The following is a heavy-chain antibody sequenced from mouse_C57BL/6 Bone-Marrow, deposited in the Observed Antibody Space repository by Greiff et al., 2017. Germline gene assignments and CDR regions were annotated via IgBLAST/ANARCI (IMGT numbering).Heavy chain of an antibody. CDR1: GFTFSDYY. D-gene: IGHD2-4*01. CDR3: ARRRDYDDYFDY. V-gene: IGHV5-12*01. Sequence: DVKLVESGGGLVQPGGSLKLSCAASGFTFSDYYMYWVRQTPEKRLEWVAYISNGGGSTYYPDTVKGRFTISRDNAKNTLYLQMSRLKSEDTAMYYCARRRDYDDYFDYWGQGTTLTVSS. J-gene: IGHJ2*01. CDR2: ISNGGGST.